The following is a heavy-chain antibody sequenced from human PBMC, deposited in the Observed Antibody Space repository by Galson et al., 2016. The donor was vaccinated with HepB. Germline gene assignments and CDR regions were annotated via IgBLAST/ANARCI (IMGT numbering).Heavy chain of an antibody. CDR1: GASISSGDYY. V-gene: IGHV4-30-4*01. CDR2: IYYSGNT. CDR3: ASSGDILTGYYNGIFES. J-gene: IGHJ4*02. D-gene: IGHD3-9*01. Sequence: TLSLTCTVSGASISSGDYYWTWIRQPPGKGLEWIGFIYYSGNTYYSPSLKSRLTMSVDTSKNQFSLRLASVTAADTAVYYCASSGDILTGYYNGIFESWGQGTLVTFSS.